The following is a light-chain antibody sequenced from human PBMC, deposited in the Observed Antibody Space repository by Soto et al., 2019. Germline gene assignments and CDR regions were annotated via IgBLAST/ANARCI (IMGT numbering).Light chain of an antibody. CDR2: DAS. CDR1: QSISSW. V-gene: IGKV1-5*01. J-gene: IGKJ1*01. Sequence: DIQMTQSPSTLSASVGDRVTITCRASQSISSWLAWYQQKPRKDPKLLIYDASSLESGVPSRFSGSGSGTEFTLTISSLQPDDFATYYCQQYNSYPWTFGQGTKVEIK. CDR3: QQYNSYPWT.